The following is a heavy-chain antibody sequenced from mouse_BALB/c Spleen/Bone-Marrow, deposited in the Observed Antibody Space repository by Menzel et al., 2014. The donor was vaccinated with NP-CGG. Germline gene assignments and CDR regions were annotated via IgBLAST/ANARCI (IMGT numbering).Heavy chain of an antibody. CDR2: INPYNDGT. CDR1: GYTFTSYV. CDR3: ARGGRYDGAWFAY. Sequence: VQLKESGPELVKPGASVKMSCKASGYTFTSYVMHWVKQKPGQGLEWIGYINPYNDGTKYNEKFKGKATLTSDKSSSTAYMELSSLTSEDSAVYYCARGGRYDGAWFAYWGQGTLVTVSA. J-gene: IGHJ3*01. D-gene: IGHD2-14*01. V-gene: IGHV1-14*01.